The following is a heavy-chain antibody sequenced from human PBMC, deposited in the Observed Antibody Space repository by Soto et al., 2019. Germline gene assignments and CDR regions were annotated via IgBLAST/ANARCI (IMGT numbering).Heavy chain of an antibody. CDR3: VRQGIGALHGLVDV. V-gene: IGHV4-59*08. CDR2: IYSYGGT. Sequence: QVQLQASGPGLVKPSDTLSLTCTVSGDSIGTYNWGWIRQPPGKRLEWIGYIYSYGGTSYNPALKSRVTISADTSTKQFSLRLSSVTAADTAVYYCVRQGIGALHGLVDVWGQGTTVTVSS. J-gene: IGHJ6*02. CDR1: GDSIGTYN. D-gene: IGHD1-26*01.